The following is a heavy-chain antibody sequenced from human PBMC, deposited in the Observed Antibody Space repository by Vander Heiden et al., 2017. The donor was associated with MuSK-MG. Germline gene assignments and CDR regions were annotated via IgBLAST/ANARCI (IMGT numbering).Heavy chain of an antibody. CDR2: ISGSGGST. J-gene: IGHJ5*02. CDR1: GFTFSSYA. CDR3: AKAKTVFGVDPNWFDP. D-gene: IGHD3-3*01. V-gene: IGHV3-23*01. Sequence: EVQLLESGGGLVQPGGSLRLSCAASGFTFSSYAMSWVRQAPGKGLEWVSAISGSGGSTYYADSVKGRFTISRDNSKNTLYLQMNSLRAEDTAVYYCAKAKTVFGVDPNWFDPWGQGTLVTVSS.